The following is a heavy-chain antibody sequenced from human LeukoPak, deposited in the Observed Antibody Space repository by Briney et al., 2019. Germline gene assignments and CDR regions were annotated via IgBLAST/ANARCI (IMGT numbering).Heavy chain of an antibody. V-gene: IGHV3-23*01. CDR2: ILGNGDNT. D-gene: IGHD2-2*02. J-gene: IGHJ4*02. CDR3: AKDERVCGSASCYIDC. Sequence: PGGSLRLSCAASGSTFASSAVNWVRQAPGKGLEWVSTILGNGDNTYYADSVKGRFTISRDNSKTTMYLQMNSLRAEDTAVYYCAKDERVCGSASCYIDCWGQGTLVTVSS. CDR1: GSTFASSA.